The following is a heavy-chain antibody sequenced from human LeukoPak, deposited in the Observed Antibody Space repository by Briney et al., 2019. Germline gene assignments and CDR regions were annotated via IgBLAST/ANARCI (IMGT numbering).Heavy chain of an antibody. Sequence: PSETLSLTCTVSGGSISSYYWSWIRQPAGKGLEWIGRIYTSGSTNYNPSLKSRVTMSVDTSKNQFSLKLSSVTAADTAVYYCAREAARGGDCTNGVCYTVRTHYYYYYYMDVWGKGTTVTVSS. V-gene: IGHV4-4*07. D-gene: IGHD2-8*01. CDR3: AREAARGGDCTNGVCYTVRTHYYYYYYMDV. J-gene: IGHJ6*03. CDR1: GGSISSYY. CDR2: IYTSGST.